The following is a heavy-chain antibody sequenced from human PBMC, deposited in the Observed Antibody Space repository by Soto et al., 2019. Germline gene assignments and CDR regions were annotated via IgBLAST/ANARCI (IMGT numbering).Heavy chain of an antibody. J-gene: IGHJ3*02. D-gene: IGHD3-22*01. CDR3: ARQPITDYYDSSGYLDAFDI. Sequence: SQNLSLTCTVSGGSISSSSSYCGWLRQPPGKGLEWIGSISSSVSTYYNPSLKSRVTISVDASKNQFSLKVSSVTAADTDVYYRARQPITDYYDSSGYLDAFDIRGQRSTVTGSS. V-gene: IGHV4-39*01. CDR2: ISSSVST. CDR1: GGSISSSSSY.